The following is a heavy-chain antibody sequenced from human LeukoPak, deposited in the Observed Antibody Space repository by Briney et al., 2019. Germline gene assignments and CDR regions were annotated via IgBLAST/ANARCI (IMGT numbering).Heavy chain of an antibody. J-gene: IGHJ4*02. D-gene: IGHD5-18*01. CDR3: ARPPGYSYGYYNY. V-gene: IGHV4-34*01. CDR2: INHSGST. CDR1: GGSFSGYY. Sequence: PSETLSLTCAVYGGSFSGYYWSWIRQPPGKGLEWIGEINHSGSTNYNPSLKSRVTISVDTSKNQFSLKLSSVTAADTAVYYCARPPGYSYGYYNYWGQGTLVTVSS.